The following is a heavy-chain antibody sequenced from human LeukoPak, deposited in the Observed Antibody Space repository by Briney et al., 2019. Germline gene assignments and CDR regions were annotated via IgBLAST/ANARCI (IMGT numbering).Heavy chain of an antibody. CDR1: GFTFDDYG. J-gene: IGHJ4*02. V-gene: IGHV3-20*04. D-gene: IGHD3-22*01. Sequence: GGSLRLSCAASGFTFDDYGMSWVRQAPGKGLEWVSGINWNGGSTGYADSVKGRFTISRDNAKNSLYLQMNSLRAEDTALYYCARVRYYDSSGYYCFDYWGQGTLVTVSS. CDR3: ARVRYYDSSGYYCFDY. CDR2: INWNGGST.